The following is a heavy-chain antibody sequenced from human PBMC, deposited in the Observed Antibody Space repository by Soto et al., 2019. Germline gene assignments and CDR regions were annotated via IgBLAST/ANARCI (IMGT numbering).Heavy chain of an antibody. CDR2: ISSSSYI. Sequence: GGSLRLSCAASGFTFSSYSMNWVRQAPGEGLEWVSSISSSSYIYYADSVKGRFTISRDNAKNSLYLQMNSLRAEDTAVYYCARDLNYCSSTSCYATNYYYYYMDVWGKGTTVTVSS. J-gene: IGHJ6*03. V-gene: IGHV3-21*01. CDR1: GFTFSSYS. CDR3: ARDLNYCSSTSCYATNYYYYYMDV. D-gene: IGHD2-2*01.